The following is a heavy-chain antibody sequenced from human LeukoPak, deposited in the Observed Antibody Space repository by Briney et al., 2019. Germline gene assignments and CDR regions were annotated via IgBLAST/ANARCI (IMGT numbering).Heavy chain of an antibody. J-gene: IGHJ4*02. V-gene: IGHV3-30-3*01. CDR2: ISYDGSNK. Sequence: GRSLRLSCVASGFTFSRYAMHWVRQAAGKGLEWVTFISYDGSNKYYADSVKGRFTISGDNSKNTLYLQMNSLRAEDTAVYYCARAERNAGVFDYWGQGTLVIVSS. D-gene: IGHD3-3*01. CDR3: ARAERNAGVFDY. CDR1: GFTFSRYA.